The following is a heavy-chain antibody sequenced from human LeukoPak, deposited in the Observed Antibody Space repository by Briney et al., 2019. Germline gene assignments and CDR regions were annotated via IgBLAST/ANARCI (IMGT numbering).Heavy chain of an antibody. Sequence: GGSLRLSCAASGFTFTFRNYAMHWVRQAPGRGPEWVAFMSYDGSNKYYADSVKGRFTISRDNSKNTLYLQMRSLRAEDTAVYYCANSPMILDGHYWGHGTLVTVSS. D-gene: IGHD3-22*01. J-gene: IGHJ4*01. CDR3: ANSPMILDGHY. CDR2: MSYDGSNK. CDR1: GFTFTFRNYA. V-gene: IGHV3-30*04.